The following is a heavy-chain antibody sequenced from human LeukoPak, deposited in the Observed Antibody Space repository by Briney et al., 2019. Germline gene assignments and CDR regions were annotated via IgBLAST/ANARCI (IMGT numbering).Heavy chain of an antibody. CDR3: AKAHYSSGWY. D-gene: IGHD6-19*01. CDR2: ISGSGGST. V-gene: IGHV3-23*01. CDR1: GFTVSSNY. Sequence: GGSLRLSCAASGFTVSSNYMSWVRQAPGKGLEWVSAISGSGGSTYYADSVKGRFTISRDNSKNTLYLQMNSLRAEDTAVYYCAKAHYSSGWYWGQGTLVTVSS. J-gene: IGHJ4*02.